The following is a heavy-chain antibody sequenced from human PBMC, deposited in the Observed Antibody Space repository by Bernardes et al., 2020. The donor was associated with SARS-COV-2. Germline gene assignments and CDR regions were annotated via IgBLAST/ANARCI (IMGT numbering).Heavy chain of an antibody. Sequence: GSSLRLSCAASGFTFSSYWMHWVRQAPGKGLVWVSRINSDGSSTSYADSVKGRFTISRDNAKNTLYLQMNSLRAEDTAVYYCVVARGLGGYGMDVWGQGTTVTVSS. CDR1: GFTFSSYW. V-gene: IGHV3-74*01. CDR2: INSDGSST. CDR3: VVARGLGGYGMDV. J-gene: IGHJ6*02. D-gene: IGHD2-15*01.